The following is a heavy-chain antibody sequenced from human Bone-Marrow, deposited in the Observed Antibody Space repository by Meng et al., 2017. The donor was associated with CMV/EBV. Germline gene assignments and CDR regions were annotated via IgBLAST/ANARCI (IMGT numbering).Heavy chain of an antibody. D-gene: IGHD5-24*01. CDR3: AREHQMATIRTPFDY. V-gene: IGHV4-34*01. CDR2: INHSGST. J-gene: IGHJ4*02. Sequence: YGGAFSGYYWRWIRQPPGKGMEWIGEINHSGSTNYNPSLKSRVTISVDTSKNQFSLKLSSVTAADTAVYYCAREHQMATIRTPFDYWGQGTLVTVSS. CDR1: GGAFSGYY.